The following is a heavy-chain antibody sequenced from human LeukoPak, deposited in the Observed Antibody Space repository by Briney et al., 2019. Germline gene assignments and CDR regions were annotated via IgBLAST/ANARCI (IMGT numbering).Heavy chain of an antibody. Sequence: GGSLRLSCVVSGFTFSSYWMYWVRQAPGKGLVWVSRINTDGSSTDYEDSVKGRFTISRDNAKNTLYLQMNSLRAEDTAVYYCAKQPYYGSGSSIDYWGQGTLVTVSS. D-gene: IGHD3-10*01. J-gene: IGHJ4*02. CDR3: AKQPYYGSGSSIDY. CDR1: GFTFSSYW. V-gene: IGHV3-74*01. CDR2: INTDGSST.